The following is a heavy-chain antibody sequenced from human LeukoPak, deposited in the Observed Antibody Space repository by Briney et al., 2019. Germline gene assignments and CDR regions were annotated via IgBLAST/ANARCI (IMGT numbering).Heavy chain of an antibody. D-gene: IGHD3-3*01. V-gene: IGHV3-30*04. CDR2: ISYDGSNK. CDR1: GFTFISYA. CDR3: ASPGNYDFWSGYYLPH. J-gene: IGHJ1*01. Sequence: PGRSLRLSCAASGFTFISYAMHWVRQAPGKGLEWVAVISYDGSNKYYADSVKGRFTISIDNSKNTLCLQMNSLRAEDTAVYYCASPGNYDFWSGYYLPHWGQGPLVTVSS.